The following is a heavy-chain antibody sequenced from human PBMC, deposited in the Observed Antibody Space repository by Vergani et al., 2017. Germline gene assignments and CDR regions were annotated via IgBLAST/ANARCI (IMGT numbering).Heavy chain of an antibody. CDR3: ARDIRPTRGAGTPYFDY. D-gene: IGHD6-13*01. CDR1: GFSLSTYT. J-gene: IGHJ4*02. CDR2: LNKNNYYI. Sequence: EVQLVESGGGLVNPGGCLTLSCVASGFSLSTYTFNWVRQAPGGGLEWVSSLNKNNYYIYYADSVKGRFTISRDNAKNSLFLQMSSLKVEDTAVYYCARDIRPTRGAGTPYFDYWGQGTLVTVSS. V-gene: IGHV3-21*01.